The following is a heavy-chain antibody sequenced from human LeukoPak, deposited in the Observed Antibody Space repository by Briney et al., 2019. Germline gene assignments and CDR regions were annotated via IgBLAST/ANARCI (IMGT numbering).Heavy chain of an antibody. CDR2: IWYDGSKK. Sequence: PGGSLRLSCAASGFSFSSYGMHWVRQAPGKGLEWVAVIWYDGSKKYYADSVKGRFTISRDNSKNTLYLQMNSLRAEDTAVYYCAKSGSGYYNNWFDPWGQGTLVTVSS. D-gene: IGHD3-22*01. J-gene: IGHJ5*02. CDR3: AKSGSGYYNNWFDP. V-gene: IGHV3-30*02. CDR1: GFSFSSYG.